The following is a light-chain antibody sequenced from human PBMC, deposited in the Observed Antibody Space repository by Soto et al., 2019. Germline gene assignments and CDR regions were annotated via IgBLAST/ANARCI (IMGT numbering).Light chain of an antibody. CDR2: RTS. J-gene: IGKJ4*01. V-gene: IGKV3-15*01. CDR3: QQYNNWPRAT. Sequence: ETMLTQSPATLSASPGERVTLSCRATQSVTYNLAWYQQKPGQAPRLLMFRTSSRATGFPARFSGSGSGTEFNLTISSLQSEDFGVYYCQQYNNWPRATFGGGTKVDI. CDR1: QSVTYN.